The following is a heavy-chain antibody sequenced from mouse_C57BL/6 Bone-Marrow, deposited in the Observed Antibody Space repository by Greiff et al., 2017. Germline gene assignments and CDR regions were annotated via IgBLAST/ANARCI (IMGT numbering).Heavy chain of an antibody. V-gene: IGHV1-64*01. J-gene: IGHJ4*01. Sequence: VQLQQPGAELVKPGASVKLSCKASGYTFTSYWMPGLKRRPGQGLDGIGMIHPISGSTNYNGKFKGRATLTVDKSSSTAYMQLSSLTSEDSAVYYCAKPLYYGYAMDYWGQGTSVTVSS. CDR1: GYTFTSYW. CDR2: IHPISGST. CDR3: AKPLYYGYAMDY. D-gene: IGHD1-1*01.